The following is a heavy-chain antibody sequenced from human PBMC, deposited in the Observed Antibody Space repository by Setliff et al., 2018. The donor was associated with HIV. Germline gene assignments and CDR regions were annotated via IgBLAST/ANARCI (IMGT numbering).Heavy chain of an antibody. J-gene: IGHJ4*01. Sequence: SETLSLTCLVSHYSTSDSYYWGWVRQPPGKGLEWIGTVYYLGNTYHNPSLRSRLSLSIDRSHQSFSFQLTSVSAADTAMYYCARGQWEGLHAYFFDVWGHGMLVTVSS. CDR3: ARGQWEGLHAYFFDV. CDR2: VYYLGNT. CDR1: HYSTSDSYY. D-gene: IGHD1-26*01. V-gene: IGHV4-38-2*01.